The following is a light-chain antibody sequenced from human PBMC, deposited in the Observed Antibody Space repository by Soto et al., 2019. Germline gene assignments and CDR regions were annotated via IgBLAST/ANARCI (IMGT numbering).Light chain of an antibody. Sequence: ENVLTQSPGTLSLSPGERATLSCRASQSVTSNFLAWYQQKPGQAPRLLIYGASTRAAGVADRFSGSGSGTDFTLTITRLEPEDFAVSYCQQYGRSPLLYTFGQGTKLGVK. V-gene: IGKV3-20*01. CDR2: GAS. J-gene: IGKJ2*01. CDR1: QSVTSNF. CDR3: QQYGRSPLLYT.